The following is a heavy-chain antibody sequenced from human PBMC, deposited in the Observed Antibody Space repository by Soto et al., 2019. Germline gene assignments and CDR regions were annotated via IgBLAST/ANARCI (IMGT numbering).Heavy chain of an antibody. V-gene: IGHV1-69*14. CDR3: TRRGRQSANWFDP. CDR1: GGNFNRFS. Sequence: VQLVQSGAEVKTPGSSVKVSCKASGGNFNRFSIDWVRQAPGQGLEWMGGIIPMSGRPNYAQRFQGRVTFSADKSTNTVYMEVNSLTYEDTAVYYCTRRGRQSANWFDPWGQGTLVTVSS. J-gene: IGHJ5*02. CDR2: IIPMSGRP.